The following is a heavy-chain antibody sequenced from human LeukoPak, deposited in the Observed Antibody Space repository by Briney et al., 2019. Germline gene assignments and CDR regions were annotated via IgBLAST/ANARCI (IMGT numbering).Heavy chain of an antibody. CDR2: IYYSGST. V-gene: IGHV4-30-4*08. CDR1: GGSISSSSYY. J-gene: IGHJ3*02. CDR3: ARAIVVVPAAMLAFDI. Sequence: SETLSLTCTVSGGSISSSSYYWSWIRQPPGKGLEWIGYIYYSGSTYYNPSLKSRVTISVDTSKNQFSLKLSSVAAADTAVYYCARAIVVVPAAMLAFDIWGQGTMVTVSS. D-gene: IGHD2-2*01.